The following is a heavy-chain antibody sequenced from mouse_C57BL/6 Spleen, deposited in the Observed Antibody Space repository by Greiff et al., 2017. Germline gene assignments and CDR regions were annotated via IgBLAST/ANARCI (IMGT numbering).Heavy chain of an antibody. V-gene: IGHV1-62-2*01. CDR1: GYTFTEYT. Sequence: VQLKESGAELVKPGASVKLSCKASGYTFTEYTIHWVKQRSGQGLEWIGWFYPGSGSIKYNEKFKDKATLTADKSSSTVYMELSRLTSEDSAVYFCARHEGGYDYDSFAFAYWGQGTLVTVSA. J-gene: IGHJ3*01. CDR3: ARHEGGYDYDSFAFAY. CDR2: FYPGSGSI. D-gene: IGHD2-4*01.